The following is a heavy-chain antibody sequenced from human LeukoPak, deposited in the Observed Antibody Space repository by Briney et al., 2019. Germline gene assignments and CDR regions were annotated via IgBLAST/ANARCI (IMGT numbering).Heavy chain of an antibody. D-gene: IGHD2-15*01. V-gene: IGHV3-53*01. CDR3: ARGISSRYFDY. CDR1: GFTVSNNY. Sequence: GGSLRLSCAASGFTVSNNYMTWVRQAPGKGLEWVSVIYSGGSTYYADSVKGQFTISRDNSKNTLYLQMNSLRAEDTAVYYCARGISSRYFDYWGQGTRVTVSS. CDR2: IYSGGST. J-gene: IGHJ4*02.